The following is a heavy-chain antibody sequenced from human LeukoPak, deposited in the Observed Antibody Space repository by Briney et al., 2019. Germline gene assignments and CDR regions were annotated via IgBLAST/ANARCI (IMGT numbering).Heavy chain of an antibody. CDR1: GGSISSSSHY. V-gene: IGHV4-39*07. CDR2: IYQSGST. J-gene: IGHJ6*02. D-gene: IGHD3-22*01. CDR3: ATDRRESGGYYSGSYYYGMDV. Sequence: PSETLSLTCTVSGGSISSSSHYWGWIRQPPGKGLEWIGSIYQSGSTFYNSSLKSRVTISVDTSKNQFSLKLRSVTAADTAVYYCATDRRESGGYYSGSYYYGMDVWGQGPTVTVSS.